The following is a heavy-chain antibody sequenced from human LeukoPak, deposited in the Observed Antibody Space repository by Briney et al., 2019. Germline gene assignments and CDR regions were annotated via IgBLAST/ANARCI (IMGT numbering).Heavy chain of an antibody. V-gene: IGHV3-21*01. D-gene: IGHD2-2*01. Sequence: PGGSLRLSCAASGFTFSSYSMNWVRQAPGKGLEWVSSISSSSSYIYYADSVKGRFTISRDNAKNSLYLQMNSLRAEDTAVYYCARGERKRVGYCSSTSCSHEPYFDYWGQGTLVTVSS. CDR1: GFTFSSYS. J-gene: IGHJ4*02. CDR2: ISSSSSYI. CDR3: ARGERKRVGYCSSTSCSHEPYFDY.